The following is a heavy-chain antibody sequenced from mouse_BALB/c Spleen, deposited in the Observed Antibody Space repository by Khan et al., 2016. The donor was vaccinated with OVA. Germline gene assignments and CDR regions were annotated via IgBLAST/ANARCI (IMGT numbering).Heavy chain of an antibody. CDR2: IYPGNDNT. D-gene: IGHD2-4*01. J-gene: IGHJ2*01. Sequence: QVQLQQSGPELVKPGASVKISCKASGYTFTYYYMNWVKQKPGQGLEWIGWIYPGNDNTKYNEKFKDMATLTVDTSSTTACMQLSSLTSEDTAVYFCARGGYYDNSLFDYWGQGTTLTVSS. V-gene: IGHV1-84*02. CDR3: ARGGYYDNSLFDY. CDR1: GYTFTYYY.